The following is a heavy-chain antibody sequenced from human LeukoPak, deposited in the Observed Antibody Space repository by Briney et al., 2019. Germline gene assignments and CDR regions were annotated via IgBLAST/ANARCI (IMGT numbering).Heavy chain of an antibody. D-gene: IGHD3-22*01. CDR1: GFTFSTSW. CDR3: ARDLDYDSSGWFDY. CDR2: ISSSSSYI. Sequence: MAGGSLRLSCAASGFTFSTSWMSWVRQVPGKGLEWVSSISSSSSYIYYADSVKGRFTISRDNAKNSLYLQMNSLRAEDTAVYYCARDLDYDSSGWFDYWGQGTLVTVSS. J-gene: IGHJ4*02. V-gene: IGHV3-21*01.